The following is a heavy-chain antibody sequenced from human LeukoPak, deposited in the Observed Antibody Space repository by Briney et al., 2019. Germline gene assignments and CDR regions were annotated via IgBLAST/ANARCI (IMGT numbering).Heavy chain of an antibody. J-gene: IGHJ4*02. V-gene: IGHV4-34*01. CDR1: GGSFSGYY. CDR3: ARVKHGDYFFDY. Sequence: PSETLSLTCAVYGGSFSGYYWSWIRQPPGKGLEWIGEINHSGSTNYNPSLKSRVTISVDTSKNQFSLKLSSVTAADTAVYYCARVKHGDYFFDYWGQGTLVTVSS. D-gene: IGHD4-17*01. CDR2: INHSGST.